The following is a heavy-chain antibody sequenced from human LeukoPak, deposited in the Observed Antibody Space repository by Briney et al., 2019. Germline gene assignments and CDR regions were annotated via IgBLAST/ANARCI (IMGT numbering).Heavy chain of an antibody. Sequence: GASVKVSCKASGFTFTSSAMQWVRQARGQRLEWIGWIVVGSGNTNYAQKFQERVTITRDMSTSTAYMEPSSLRSEDTAVYYCAAGIYYDSSGYYSAFDYWGQGTLVTVSS. J-gene: IGHJ4*02. CDR1: GFTFTSSA. CDR2: IVVGSGNT. CDR3: AAGIYYDSSGYYSAFDY. D-gene: IGHD3-22*01. V-gene: IGHV1-58*02.